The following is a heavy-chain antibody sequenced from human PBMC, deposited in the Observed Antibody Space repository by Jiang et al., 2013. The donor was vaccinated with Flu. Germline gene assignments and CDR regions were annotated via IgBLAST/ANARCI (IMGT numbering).Heavy chain of an antibody. J-gene: IGHJ4*02. CDR2: INTGTGNT. D-gene: IGHD6-19*01. Sequence: SCKASGYTFTAFSIHWVRQAPGQSLEWMGLINTGTGNTQYSQTFQGRVTITRDTSASTAYMDLTALRSDDTAVYYCARSAAAGAGDYWGQGTLVTVSS. CDR1: GYTFTAFS. V-gene: IGHV1-3*04. CDR3: ARSAAAGAGDY.